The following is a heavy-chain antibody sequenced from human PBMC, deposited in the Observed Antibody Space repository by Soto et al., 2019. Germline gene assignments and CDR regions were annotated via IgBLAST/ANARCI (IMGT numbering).Heavy chain of an antibody. CDR3: AKSSVRGIKHS. V-gene: IGHV4-31*03. J-gene: IGHJ4*02. Sequence: QVQLQESGPGLVKPSQTLSLTCTVSGDSLSRGGYYWSWIRQHPGKGLEWIGYIYFSGSAYYNPSLKSRVTMSIDTSKNQFSLWLTSLTAADTAVYYCAKSSVRGIKHSWGQGTLAIVSS. D-gene: IGHD3-10*01. CDR1: GDSLSRGGYY. CDR2: IYFSGSA.